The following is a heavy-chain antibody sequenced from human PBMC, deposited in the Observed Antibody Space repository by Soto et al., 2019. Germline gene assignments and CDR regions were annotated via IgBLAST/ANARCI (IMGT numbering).Heavy chain of an antibody. CDR2: ISYDGSNK. D-gene: IGHD2-2*01. Sequence: GGSLRLSCAASGFTFSSYAMHWVRQAPGKGLEWVAVISYDGSNKYYADSVKGRFTISRDNSKNTLYLQMNSLRAEDTAVYYCARELKGVPAAIVSYYYYYGMDVWGQGTTVTVSS. J-gene: IGHJ6*02. CDR3: ARELKGVPAAIVSYYYYYGMDV. CDR1: GFTFSSYA. V-gene: IGHV3-30-3*01.